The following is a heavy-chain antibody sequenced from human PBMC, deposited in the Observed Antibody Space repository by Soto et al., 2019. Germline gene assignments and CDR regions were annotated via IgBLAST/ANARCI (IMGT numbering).Heavy chain of an antibody. J-gene: IGHJ4*02. CDR1: GFTFSSYA. CDR3: AKISIPANFDY. V-gene: IGHV3-30-3*01. Sequence: QVQLVESGGGVVQPGRSLRLSCAASGFTFSSYAMHWVRHAPGKGLEWVAVISYDGSNKYYADSVKGRFTISRDNSKNTLYLQMNSLRAEDTAVYYCAKISIPANFDYWGQGTLVTVSS. CDR2: ISYDGSNK. D-gene: IGHD6-25*01.